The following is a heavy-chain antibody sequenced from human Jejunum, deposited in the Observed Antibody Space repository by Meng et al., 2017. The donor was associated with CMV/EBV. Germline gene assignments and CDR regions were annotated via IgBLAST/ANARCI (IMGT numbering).Heavy chain of an antibody. CDR2: INVDGSST. CDR1: FTFGDYW. D-gene: IGHD3-10*01. V-gene: IGHV3-74*01. CDR3: AGSILGSGSYFGDDY. Sequence: FTFGDYWVHWVRQAPGKGLVWVSRINVDGSSTSYADSVKGRFSTSRDNAKNTVYLQMSSLRVEDTAVYYCAGSILGSGSYFGDDYWGQGTLVTVSS. J-gene: IGHJ4*02.